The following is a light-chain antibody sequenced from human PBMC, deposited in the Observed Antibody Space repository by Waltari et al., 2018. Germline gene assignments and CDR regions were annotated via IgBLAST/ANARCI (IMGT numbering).Light chain of an antibody. CDR2: TAS. CDR1: QSITSY. V-gene: IGKV1-39*01. Sequence: DIQMTQSPFSLSASVGDRVTITCRASQSITSYLNWYQQKPGKAPKFLIYTASSLQSGVPSRFSGSGSGTDFTLTISSLQPEDFATYYCQQSYTIPFTFGQGTRLEIK. CDR3: QQSYTIPFT. J-gene: IGKJ5*01.